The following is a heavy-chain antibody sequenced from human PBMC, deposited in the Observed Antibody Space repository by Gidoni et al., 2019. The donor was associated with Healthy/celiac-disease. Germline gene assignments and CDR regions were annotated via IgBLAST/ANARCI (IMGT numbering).Heavy chain of an antibody. CDR2: IRSKANSYAT. CDR1: GFPFSGSA. V-gene: IGHV3-73*02. CDR3: TRGTRQLATDY. D-gene: IGHD6-13*01. Sequence: EVQLVESGGGLVQPGGSLTLSCAASGFPFSGSAMHWVRPASGEGLEWVGRIRSKANSYATAYAASVKGRFTISRDDSKNTAYLQMNSLKTEDTAVYYCTRGTRQLATDYWGQGTLVTVSS. J-gene: IGHJ4*02.